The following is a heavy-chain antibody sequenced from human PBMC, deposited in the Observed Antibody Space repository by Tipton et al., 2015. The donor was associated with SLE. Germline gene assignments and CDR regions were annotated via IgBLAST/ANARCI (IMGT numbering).Heavy chain of an antibody. Sequence: QLVQSGAEVKKPGASVKVSCKASGCTFTSFDINWVRQATGQGLEWMGWMNPNSGNTAYAQKFQGRVTMTRDTSISTAYMELSSLRSEDTAVYYCARAPPQLGFDYWGQGTLVTVSA. D-gene: IGHD5-24*01. V-gene: IGHV1-8*01. CDR3: ARAPPQLGFDY. J-gene: IGHJ4*02. CDR2: MNPNSGNT. CDR1: GCTFTSFD.